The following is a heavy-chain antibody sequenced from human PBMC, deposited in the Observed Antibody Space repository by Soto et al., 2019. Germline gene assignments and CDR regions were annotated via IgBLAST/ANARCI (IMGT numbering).Heavy chain of an antibody. Sequence: SETLSLTYNVSDVSVSSGSYYWTWIRQPPGKGLEWIGYIYSSGSTLYNPSLKSRVIISVDTSMNQFSLKLSSVTAADTAVYYCARDSLALFDSWGQGTLVTVSS. D-gene: IGHD5-12*01. CDR1: DVSVSSGSYY. J-gene: IGHJ4*02. CDR3: ARDSLALFDS. V-gene: IGHV4-61*01. CDR2: IYSSGST.